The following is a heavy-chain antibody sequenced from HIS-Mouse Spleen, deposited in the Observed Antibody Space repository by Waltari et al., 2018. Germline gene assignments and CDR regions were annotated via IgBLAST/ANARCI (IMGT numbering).Heavy chain of an antibody. J-gene: IGHJ4*02. CDR2: ISSSSSYI. CDR3: ASNLGSYSYGRGDY. CDR1: GFTFSSYS. D-gene: IGHD5-18*01. Sequence: EVQLVESGGGLVKLGGSLRLSCAASGFTFSSYSMNWVRQAPGKGLEWVSSISSSSSYIYYADSVKGRFTISRDNAKNSLYLQMNSLRAEDTAVYYCASNLGSYSYGRGDYWGQGTLVTVSS. V-gene: IGHV3-21*01.